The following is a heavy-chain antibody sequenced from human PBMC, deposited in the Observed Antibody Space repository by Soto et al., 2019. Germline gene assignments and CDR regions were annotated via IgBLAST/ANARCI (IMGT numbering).Heavy chain of an antibody. V-gene: IGHV3-72*01. J-gene: IGHJ6*01. D-gene: IGHD1-26*01. CDR3: TRGLLGGAPSYAFHGMDV. Sequence: EVQLVESGGGLVQPGGSLRLSCAASGFTFSDHYMDWVRQAPGKGLGWVARSRNRVNSHTTEYAASVKGRFTISRDEPKSSLYLQMNSLKTEDPAVYYCTRGLLGGAPSYAFHGMDVWGQGTTVTVSS. CDR2: SRNRVNSHTT. CDR1: GFTFSDHY.